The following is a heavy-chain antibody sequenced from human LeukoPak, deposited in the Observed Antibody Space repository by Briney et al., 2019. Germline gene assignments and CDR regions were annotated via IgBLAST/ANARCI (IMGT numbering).Heavy chain of an antibody. V-gene: IGHV3-23*01. J-gene: IGHJ4*02. CDR3: AKDSTPYDSSGYWYYFDY. D-gene: IGHD3-22*01. Sequence: GGSLRLSCAASGFTFSSCAMSWVRQAPGKGLEWVSAISGSGGSTYYADSVKGRFTISRDNSKNTLYLQMNSLRAEDTAVYYCAKDSTPYDSSGYWYYFDYWGQGTLVTVSS. CDR2: ISGSGGST. CDR1: GFTFSSCA.